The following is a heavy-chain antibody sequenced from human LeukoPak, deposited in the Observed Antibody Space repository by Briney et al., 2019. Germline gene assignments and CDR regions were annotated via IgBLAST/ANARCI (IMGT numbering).Heavy chain of an antibody. Sequence: GGSLRLSCAASGFTFSDYYMSWIRQAPGKGLEWVSYISSSGSTIYYADSVKGRFTISRDNAKNSLYLQMNSLRAEDTAVYYCARDPDSSGWGLYYMDVWGKGTTVTISS. CDR2: ISSSGSTI. V-gene: IGHV3-11*01. D-gene: IGHD6-19*01. J-gene: IGHJ6*03. CDR3: ARDPDSSGWGLYYMDV. CDR1: GFTFSDYY.